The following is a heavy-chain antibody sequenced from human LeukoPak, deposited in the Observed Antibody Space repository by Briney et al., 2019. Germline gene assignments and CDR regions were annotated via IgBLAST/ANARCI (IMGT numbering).Heavy chain of an antibody. Sequence: SETLSLTCGVSGGSISSTNWWSWVRQPPGQGLEWIGEVSLSGLTNYNPSLKSRVTISVDTSKNQFSLKLSSVTAADTAEFYCARASMVRGVTNFYYYGMDVWGQGTTVTVSS. J-gene: IGHJ6*02. D-gene: IGHD3-10*01. CDR3: ARASMVRGVTNFYYYGMDV. CDR1: GGSISSTNW. CDR2: VSLSGLT. V-gene: IGHV4-4*02.